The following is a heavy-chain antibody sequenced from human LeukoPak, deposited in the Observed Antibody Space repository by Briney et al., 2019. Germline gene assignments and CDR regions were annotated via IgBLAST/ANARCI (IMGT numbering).Heavy chain of an antibody. CDR1: GFTFSSYS. J-gene: IGHJ4*02. D-gene: IGHD3-16*01. Sequence: GGSLRLSCAASGFTFSSYSMNWVRQAPGKGLEWVANIKQDASERYYVDSVKGRFTISRDNAKNSLYLQMNSLRAEDTAVYYCARTTSWGNYFEYWGRGTLVTVSS. V-gene: IGHV3-7*01. CDR2: IKQDASER. CDR3: ARTTSWGNYFEY.